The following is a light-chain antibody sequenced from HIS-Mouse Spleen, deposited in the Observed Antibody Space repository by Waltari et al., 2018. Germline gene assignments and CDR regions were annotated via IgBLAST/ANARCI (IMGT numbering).Light chain of an antibody. CDR1: SSDVGSYNL. CDR3: CSYAGSSTWV. CDR2: DGS. Sequence: QSALTQPASVSGSPGQSITISCTGTSSDVGSYNLLPWYQQPPGQSPKLMIYDGSKRPSGVSNRFSGSKSGNTASLTISGLQAEDEADYYCCSYAGSSTWVFGGGTKLTVL. V-gene: IGLV2-23*01. J-gene: IGLJ3*02.